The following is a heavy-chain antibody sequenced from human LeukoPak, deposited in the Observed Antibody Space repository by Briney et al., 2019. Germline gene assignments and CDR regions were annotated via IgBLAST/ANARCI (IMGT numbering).Heavy chain of an antibody. CDR2: IAHDGTT. CDR3: TREDRPYCPFAY. V-gene: IGHV4-4*02. J-gene: IGHJ4*02. Sequence: SGTLSLTCGVSGGSIDITNYWSWVRQAPGKGLGWIGEIAHDGTTNYNPSLRSRVAMSFDRANNQFSLSLTSVTAADTAVYYCTREDRPYCPFAYWGQGVLATVSS. D-gene: IGHD1-26*01. CDR1: GGSIDITNY.